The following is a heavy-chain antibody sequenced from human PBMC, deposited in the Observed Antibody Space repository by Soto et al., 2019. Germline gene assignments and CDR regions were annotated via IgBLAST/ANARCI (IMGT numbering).Heavy chain of an antibody. CDR1: GFTVSSNY. D-gene: IGHD2-15*01. CDR3: ARDGGYCSGGSCPNFDY. CDR2: IYSGGST. V-gene: IGHV3-66*01. Sequence: GESLKISCAASGFTVSSNYMSWVRQAPGKGLEWVSVIYSGGSTYYADSVKGRFTISRDNSKNTLYLQMNSLRAEDTAGYYCARDGGYCSGGSCPNFDYWGQGTLVTVSS. J-gene: IGHJ4*02.